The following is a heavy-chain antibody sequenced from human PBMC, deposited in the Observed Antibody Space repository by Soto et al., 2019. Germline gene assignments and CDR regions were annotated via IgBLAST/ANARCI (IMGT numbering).Heavy chain of an antibody. CDR3: ARAIYGSGSYRWFDP. J-gene: IGHJ5*02. D-gene: IGHD3-10*01. CDR1: GGSLSSYY. CDR2: IYYSGST. Sequence: SETLSLTCTVSGGSLSSYYWSWIRQPPGKGLEWIGYIYYSGSTNYNPSLKSRVTISVDTSKNQFSLKLSSVTAADTAVYYCARAIYGSGSYRWFDPWGQGTLVTVSS. V-gene: IGHV4-59*01.